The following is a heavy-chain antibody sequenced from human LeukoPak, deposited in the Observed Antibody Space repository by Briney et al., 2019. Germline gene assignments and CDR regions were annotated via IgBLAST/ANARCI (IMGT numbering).Heavy chain of an antibody. J-gene: IGHJ4*02. CDR1: GGSISSSSYY. CDR2: IYYSGST. V-gene: IGHV4-39*01. CDR3: ASFYGAGRYYPKPDY. D-gene: IGHD3-10*01. Sequence: SETLSLTCTVSGGSISSSSYYWGWIRPPPGKGLEWIGSIYYSGSTYYNPSLKSRVTISVDTSKNQFSLKLSSVTAADTAVYYCASFYGAGRYYPKPDYWGQGTLVTVSS.